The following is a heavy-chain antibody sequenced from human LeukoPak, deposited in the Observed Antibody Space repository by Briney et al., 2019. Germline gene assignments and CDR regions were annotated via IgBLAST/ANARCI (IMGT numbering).Heavy chain of an antibody. CDR3: ASESPLYYGGNSEF. CDR2: IWYDGSNK. Sequence: PGGSLRLSCAASGFTFSSYGMHWVRQAPGKGLEWVAVIWYDGSNKYYADSVKGRFTISRDNSKNTLYLQMNSLRADDTAVYYCASESPLYYGGNSEFWGQGTLVTVSS. CDR1: GFTFSSYG. V-gene: IGHV3-33*01. J-gene: IGHJ4*02. D-gene: IGHD4-23*01.